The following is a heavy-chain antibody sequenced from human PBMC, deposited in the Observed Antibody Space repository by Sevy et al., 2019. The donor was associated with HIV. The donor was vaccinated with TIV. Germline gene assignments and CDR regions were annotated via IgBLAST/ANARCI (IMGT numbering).Heavy chain of an antibody. Sequence: GGSLRLSCAASGFTVNSNYMTWVRQAPGKGLEGVSVIHSDDTTYHADSVKDRFTISRDNFKNTLYLHMSSLRAEDTAVYYCARGRSGYGYALSYWGQGTLVTASS. V-gene: IGHV3-66*01. D-gene: IGHD5-18*01. CDR3: ARGRSGYGYALSY. CDR1: GFTVNSNY. CDR2: IHSDDTT. J-gene: IGHJ4*02.